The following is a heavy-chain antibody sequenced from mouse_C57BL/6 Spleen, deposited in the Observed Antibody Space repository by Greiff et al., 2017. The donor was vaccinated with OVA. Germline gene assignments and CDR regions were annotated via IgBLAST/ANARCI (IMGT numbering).Heavy chain of an antibody. CDR2: INPSNGGT. CDR3: AREAAQATGDWFAD. Sequence: VKLQQPGTELVKPGASVKLSCKASGYTFTSYWMHWVKQRPGQGLEWIGNINPSNGGTNYNEKFKSKATLTVDKSSSTAYMQLSSLTSEDSAVYYCAREAAQATGDWFADWGQGTLVTVSA. D-gene: IGHD3-2*02. J-gene: IGHJ3*01. CDR1: GYTFTSYW. V-gene: IGHV1-53*01.